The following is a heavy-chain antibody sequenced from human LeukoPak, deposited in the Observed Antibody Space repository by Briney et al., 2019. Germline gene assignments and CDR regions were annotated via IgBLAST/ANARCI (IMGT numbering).Heavy chain of an antibody. J-gene: IGHJ3*02. V-gene: IGHV4-59*08. D-gene: IGHD3-16*01. CDR3: ARQGARNAFDI. Sequence: SETLSLTCTVSGGSISSYYWSWIRQPPGKGLEWIGDIYYSGSTNYNPSLKSRVTISVDTSKNQFSLKLSSVTAADTAVYYCARQGARNAFDIWGQGTMVTVSS. CDR2: IYYSGST. CDR1: GGSISSYY.